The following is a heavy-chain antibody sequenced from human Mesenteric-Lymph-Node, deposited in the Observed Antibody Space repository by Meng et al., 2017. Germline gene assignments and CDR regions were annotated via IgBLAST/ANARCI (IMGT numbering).Heavy chain of an antibody. Sequence: SVKVSCKASGGTFSSYAISWVRQAPGQGLEWMGGIIPIFGTANYAQKFQGRVTITADESTSTAYMELSSLRSEDTAVYYCARDGDGYTLAPDWGQGTLVTVSS. CDR1: GGTFSSYA. CDR2: IIPIFGTA. V-gene: IGHV1-69*13. D-gene: IGHD5-24*01. J-gene: IGHJ4*02. CDR3: ARDGDGYTLAPD.